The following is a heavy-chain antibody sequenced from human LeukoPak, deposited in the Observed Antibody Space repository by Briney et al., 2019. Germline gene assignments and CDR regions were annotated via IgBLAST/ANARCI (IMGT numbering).Heavy chain of an antibody. CDR2: IRNDGTNK. CDR3: TKETRGFDC. Sequence: TGGSLRLSCAASGFTFSSYGMHWVRQAPGKGLEWVAFIRNDGTNKYYADSVKGRFTISRDNSKSTLFVQMNSLRPEDTAVYYCTKETRGFDCWGQGTLVTVSS. V-gene: IGHV3-30*02. CDR1: GFTFSSYG. J-gene: IGHJ4*02.